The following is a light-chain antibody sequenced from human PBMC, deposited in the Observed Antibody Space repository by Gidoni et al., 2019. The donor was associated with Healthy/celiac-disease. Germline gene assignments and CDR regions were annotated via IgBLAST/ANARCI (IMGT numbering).Light chain of an antibody. CDR3: MQALQTPLYS. J-gene: IGKJ2*03. Sequence: DIVMTQSPLSLTVTPGEPASIASRSSQSLLHSNGSNYLEWYLQKPGQSPPLLIYLGSKRASGVPDRFSGSGSGTDFTLKISRVEAEDVGDYYCMQALQTPLYSFGQGTKLEIK. V-gene: IGKV2-28*01. CDR1: QSLLHSNGSNY. CDR2: LGS.